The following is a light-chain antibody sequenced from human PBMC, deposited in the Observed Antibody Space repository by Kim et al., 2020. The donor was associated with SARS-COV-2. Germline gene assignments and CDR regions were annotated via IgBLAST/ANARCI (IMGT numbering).Light chain of an antibody. Sequence: ASVGDRVPITGRASQSISSWLAWYQQKPGKAPNLLIYDASTLERVVPSRFSGSGSGTEFTLNISSLQPYDFATYYCQQYNSYSAAFGRGTKVDIK. CDR1: QSISSW. V-gene: IGKV1-5*01. CDR2: DAS. CDR3: QQYNSYSAA. J-gene: IGKJ4*01.